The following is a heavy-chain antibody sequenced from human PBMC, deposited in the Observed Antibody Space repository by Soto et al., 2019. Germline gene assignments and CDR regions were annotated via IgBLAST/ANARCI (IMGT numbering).Heavy chain of an antibody. D-gene: IGHD2-2*01. J-gene: IGHJ4*02. V-gene: IGHV4-4*07. CDR3: AITGKLSPPPAAYFDY. CDR2: IYTSGST. CDR1: GGSISSYY. Sequence: PSETLSLTXTVSGGSISSYYWSWIRQPAGKGLEWIGRIYTSGSTNYNPSLKSRVTMSVDTSKNQFSLKLSSVTAADTAVYYCAITGKLSPPPAAYFDYWGQGTLVTVSS.